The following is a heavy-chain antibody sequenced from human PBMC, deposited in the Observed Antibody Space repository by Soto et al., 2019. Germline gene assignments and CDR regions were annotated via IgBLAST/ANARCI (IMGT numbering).Heavy chain of an antibody. CDR1: GFTLSDHY. CDR2: TRNKANSYTT. CDR3: ARVSYSRGLALYY. J-gene: IGHJ4*02. Sequence: EVQLVESGGGLVQPGGSLRLSCAASGFTLSDHYMDWVRQAPGKGLEWVARTRNKANSYTTEYAASVKGRFTISRDESKDSLYLQLNSLKTEVTAVYYCARVSYSRGLALYYWGQGTLVTVSS. V-gene: IGHV3-72*01. D-gene: IGHD6-19*01.